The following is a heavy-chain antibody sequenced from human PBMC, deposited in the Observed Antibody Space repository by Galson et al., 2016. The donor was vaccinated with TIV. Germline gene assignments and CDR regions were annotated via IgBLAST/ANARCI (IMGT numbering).Heavy chain of an antibody. V-gene: IGHV3-23*01. CDR1: GFTFSSFA. Sequence: LRLSCAASGFTFSSFAMSWVRQAPGKALEWVSGISGSGGTTFYADSVKGRFSISRDNSKNPVYLQMNSLRAEDTAVYYCAKDTGSLPRNWFDPWGQGTLVTVSS. J-gene: IGHJ5*02. D-gene: IGHD3-9*01. CDR3: AKDTGSLPRNWFDP. CDR2: ISGSGGTT.